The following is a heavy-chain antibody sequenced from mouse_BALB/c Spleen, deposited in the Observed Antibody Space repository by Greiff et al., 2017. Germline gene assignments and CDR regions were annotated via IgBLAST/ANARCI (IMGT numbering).Heavy chain of an antibody. CDR1: GYSITSGYY. Sequence: VQLQQSGPGLVKPSQSLSLTCSVTGYSITSGYYWNWIRQFPGNKLEWMGYISYDGSNNYNPSLKNRISITRDTSKNQFFLKLNSVTTEDTATYYCAREDGYYWFAYWGQGTLVTVSA. D-gene: IGHD2-3*01. CDR3: AREDGYYWFAY. V-gene: IGHV3-6*02. J-gene: IGHJ3*01. CDR2: ISYDGSN.